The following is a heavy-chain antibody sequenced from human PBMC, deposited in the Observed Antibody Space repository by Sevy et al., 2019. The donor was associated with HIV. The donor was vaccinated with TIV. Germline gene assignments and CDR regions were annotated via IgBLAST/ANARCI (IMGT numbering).Heavy chain of an antibody. CDR3: ARHWDSSGWYAYNWFDP. CDR1: GGSISSSSYY. CDR2: IYYSGST. J-gene: IGHJ5*02. V-gene: IGHV4-39*01. D-gene: IGHD6-19*01. Sequence: SETLSLTCTVSGGSISSSSYYWGWIRQPPGKGLEWIGSIYYSGSTYYNPSLKSRVTISVDTSKNQFSLKLSSVTAADTAAYYCARHWDSSGWYAYNWFDPWGQGTLVTVSS.